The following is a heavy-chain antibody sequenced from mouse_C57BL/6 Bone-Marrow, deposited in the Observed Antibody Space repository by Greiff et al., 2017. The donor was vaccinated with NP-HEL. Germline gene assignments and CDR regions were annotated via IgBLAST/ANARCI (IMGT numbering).Heavy chain of an antibody. CDR2: IYPRSGNT. Sequence: VKLQESGAELARPGASVKLSCKASGYTFTSYGISWVKQRTGQGLEWIGEIYPRSGNTYYNEKFKGKATLTADKSSSTAYMELRSLPSEDSAVYFCARKVCYEAMDYWGQGTSVTVSS. CDR1: GYTFTSYG. J-gene: IGHJ4*01. D-gene: IGHD2-4*01. CDR3: ARKVCYEAMDY. V-gene: IGHV1-81*01.